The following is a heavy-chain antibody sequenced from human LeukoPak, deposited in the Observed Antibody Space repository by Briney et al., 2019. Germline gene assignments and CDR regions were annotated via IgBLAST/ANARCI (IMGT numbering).Heavy chain of an antibody. CDR1: VLSFSSYG. V-gene: IGHV3-30*18. CDR3: AKGMGAVDSGWSGAVFDY. CDR2: ISYDGSNG. Sequence: GPSLRPSCPAAVLSFSSYGIHSVRQPPSKWLELVAAISYDGSNGYYADSVKGRFAISRDNSQNTLFLQMNSLRGEDTAVSFCAKGMGAVDSGWSGAVFDYWGQGTLVTVSS. D-gene: IGHD6-19*01. J-gene: IGHJ4*02.